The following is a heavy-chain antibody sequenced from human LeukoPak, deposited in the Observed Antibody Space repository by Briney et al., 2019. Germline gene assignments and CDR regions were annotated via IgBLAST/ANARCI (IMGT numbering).Heavy chain of an antibody. CDR3: AKRDGAY. D-gene: IGHD4-17*01. J-gene: IGHJ4*02. CDR1: GFTVSSNY. V-gene: IGHV3-23*01. CDR2: ISGSGGST. Sequence: GGSLRLSCAASGFTVSSNYMSWVRQAPGKGLEWVSAISGSGGSTYYAGSVKGRFMISRDTSMNTLYLQMNSLRVEDTALYYCAKRDGAYWGQGTLVTVSS.